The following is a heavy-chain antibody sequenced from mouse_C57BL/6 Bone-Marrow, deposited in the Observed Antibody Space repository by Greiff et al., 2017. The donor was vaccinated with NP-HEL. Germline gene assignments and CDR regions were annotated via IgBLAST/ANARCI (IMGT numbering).Heavy chain of an antibody. D-gene: IGHD2-12*01. J-gene: IGHJ3*01. Sequence: EVQLQESGGDLVKPGGSLKLSCAASGFTFSSYGLSWVRQTPDKRLEWVATISSGGSYTYYPDSVKGRFTISRDNAKNTLYLQMSSLKSEDTAMYYCARRNSWFAYWGQGTLVTVSA. V-gene: IGHV5-6*01. CDR2: ISSGGSYT. CDR1: GFTFSSYG. CDR3: ARRNSWFAY.